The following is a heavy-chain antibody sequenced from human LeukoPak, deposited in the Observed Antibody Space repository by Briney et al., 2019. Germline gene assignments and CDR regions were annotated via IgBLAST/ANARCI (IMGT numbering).Heavy chain of an antibody. V-gene: IGHV3-20*04. J-gene: IGHJ5*02. CDR3: ARTYYYDSSGYFPLS. CDR1: GFTFDDYG. Sequence: GGSQRLSCAASGFTFDDYGMSWVRQAPGKGLEWVSGINWNGGSTGYADSVKGRFTISRDNAKNSLYLQMNSLRAEDTALYYCARTYYYDSSGYFPLSWGQGTLVTVSS. CDR2: INWNGGST. D-gene: IGHD3-22*01.